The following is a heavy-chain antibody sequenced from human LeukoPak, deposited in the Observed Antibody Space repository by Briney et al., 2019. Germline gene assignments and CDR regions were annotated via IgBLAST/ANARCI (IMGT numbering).Heavy chain of an antibody. Sequence: ASGKVSCKASGYTFTSYDINWVRQATGQGLEWMGWMNPNSGNTDYAQKFQGRVTMTRNTSISTAYMELSSLRSEDTAVYYCARQGGSYPTVDYWGQGTLVTVSS. CDR2: MNPNSGNT. V-gene: IGHV1-8*01. J-gene: IGHJ4*02. CDR3: ARQGGSYPTVDY. D-gene: IGHD1-26*01. CDR1: GYTFTSYD.